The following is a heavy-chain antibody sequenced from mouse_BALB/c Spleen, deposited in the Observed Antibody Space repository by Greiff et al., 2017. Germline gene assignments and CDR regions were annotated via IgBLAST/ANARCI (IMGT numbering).Heavy chain of an antibody. CDR3: ATYAMDY. V-gene: IGHV1-69*01. CDR1: GYTFTDYW. CDR2: IDTSDSYT. Sequence: QVQLQQPGAELVMPGASVKMSCKASGYTFTDYWMHWVKQRPGQGLEWIGAIDTSDSYTSYNQKFKGKATLTVDESSSTAYMQLSSLTSEDSAVYYCATYAMDYWGQGTSVTVSS. J-gene: IGHJ4*01.